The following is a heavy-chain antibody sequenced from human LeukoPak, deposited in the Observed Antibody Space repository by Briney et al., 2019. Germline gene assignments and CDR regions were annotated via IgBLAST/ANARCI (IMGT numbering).Heavy chain of an antibody. V-gene: IGHV4-38-2*02. CDR2: IYHSGSV. CDR1: GYSISTTNY. Sequence: SETLSLTCGVSGYSISTTNYWGWIRPPPGKGLEWIGIIYHSGSVHYNPSLKSRLTISVDTSKNPFSLKLSSVTAADTAVYYCARDFGSGGTWRGWFDPWGQGALVTVSS. D-gene: IGHD2-15*01. CDR3: ARDFGSGGTWRGWFDP. J-gene: IGHJ5*02.